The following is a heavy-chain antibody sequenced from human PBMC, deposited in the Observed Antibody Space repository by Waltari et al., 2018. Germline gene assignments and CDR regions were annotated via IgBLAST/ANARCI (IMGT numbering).Heavy chain of an antibody. CDR2: ISYDGTNK. Sequence: QVQLVESGGGVVQPGRPLRLSCAASGFTFSNYGMHWVRQAPGKGLEWVAVISYDGTNKCYADSVKGRVTISRDNSKNTRYLQMNSLRAEDPALYYCAKVSGKGATTGSFDYWGQGTLVTVSS. D-gene: IGHD1-26*01. CDR1: GFTFSNYG. J-gene: IGHJ4*02. CDR3: AKVSGKGATTGSFDY. V-gene: IGHV3-30*18.